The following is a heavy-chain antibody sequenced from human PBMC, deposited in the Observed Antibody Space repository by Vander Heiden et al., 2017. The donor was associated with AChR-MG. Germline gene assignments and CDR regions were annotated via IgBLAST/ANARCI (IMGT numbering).Heavy chain of an antibody. V-gene: IGHV1-69*01. CDR3: ARIAYCGGDCYLGPDY. CDR1: GGTFSSYA. D-gene: IGHD2-21*01. CDR2: IIPIFGTA. Sequence: QAQLVQSGAEVKKPGSSVKVSCKASGGTFSSYAISWVRQAPGQGLEWMGGIIPIFGTANYAQKFQGRVTITADESTSTAYMELSSLRSEETAVYYCARIAYCGGDCYLGPDYWGQGTLVTVSS. J-gene: IGHJ4*02.